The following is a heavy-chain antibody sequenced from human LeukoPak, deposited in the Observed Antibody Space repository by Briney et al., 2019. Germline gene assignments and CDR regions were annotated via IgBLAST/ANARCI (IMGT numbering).Heavy chain of an antibody. CDR1: GGSISSYY. V-gene: IGHV4-59*01. D-gene: IGHD3-10*01. CDR2: IYYSGST. Sequence: SETLSLTCTVSGGSISSYYWSWIRQPPEKGLEWIGYIYYSGSTNYNPSLKSRVTISVDTSKNQFSLKLSSVTAADTAVYYCARGTTYYYGSGSYLDYWGQGTLVTASS. CDR3: ARGTTYYYGSGSYLDY. J-gene: IGHJ4*02.